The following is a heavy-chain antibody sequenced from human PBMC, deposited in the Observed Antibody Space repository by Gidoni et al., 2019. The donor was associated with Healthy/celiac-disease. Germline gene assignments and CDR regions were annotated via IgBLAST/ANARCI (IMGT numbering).Heavy chain of an antibody. CDR2: IYYSGST. CDR1: GGSISSSSYY. J-gene: IGHJ4*02. V-gene: IGHV4-39*01. CDR3: ARDLIGDKLDY. D-gene: IGHD4-17*01. Sequence: QLQLQESGPGLVKPSETLSLTCTVSGGSISSSSYYWGWIRQPPGKGLEWIGSIYYSGSTYYNPSLKSRVTISVDTSKNQFSLKLSSVTAADTAVYYCARDLIGDKLDYWGQGTLVTVSS.